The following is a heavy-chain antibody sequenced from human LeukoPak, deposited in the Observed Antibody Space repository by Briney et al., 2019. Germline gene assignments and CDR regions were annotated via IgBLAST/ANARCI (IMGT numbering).Heavy chain of an antibody. CDR3: AKDWNDQKYYFDSSGPEYFQH. CDR1: GFTFSSYA. Sequence: GGSLRLSCAASGFTFSSYAMSWVRQAPGKGLEWVSAISGSGGSTDYADSVKARFTISRDNSKNMPYLQMNSLRAEDTAVYYCAKDWNDQKYYFDSSGPEYFQHWGQGTLVTVSS. D-gene: IGHD3-22*01. V-gene: IGHV3-23*01. J-gene: IGHJ1*01. CDR2: ISGSGGST.